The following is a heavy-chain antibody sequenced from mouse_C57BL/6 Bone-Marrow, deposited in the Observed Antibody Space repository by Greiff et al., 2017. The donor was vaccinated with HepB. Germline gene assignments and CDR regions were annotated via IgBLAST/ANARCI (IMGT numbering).Heavy chain of an antibody. J-gene: IGHJ4*01. CDR3: ARGSGTLYAMDY. V-gene: IGHV1-52*01. CDR2: IDPSDSET. Sequence: QVQLQQPGAELVRPGSSVKLSCKASGYTFTSYWMHWVKQRPIQGLEWIGNIDPSDSETHYNQKFKDKATVTVDKSSSTAYMQLSSLTSEDSAVYYCARGSGTLYAMDYWGQGTSVTVSS. CDR1: GYTFTSYW. D-gene: IGHD4-1*01.